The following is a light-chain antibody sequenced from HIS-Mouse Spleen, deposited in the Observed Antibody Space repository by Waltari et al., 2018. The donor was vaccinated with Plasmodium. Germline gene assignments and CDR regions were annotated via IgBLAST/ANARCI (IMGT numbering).Light chain of an antibody. Sequence: SYELTQPPSVSVSTGQTARNPCPGDALPKQYAYWYQQKPGQAPGLVIYKDSERPSGIPERFSGSSSGTTVTLTISGVQAEDEADYYCQSADSSGTPNWVFGGGTKLTVL. V-gene: IGLV3-25*03. CDR2: KDS. CDR1: ALPKQY. CDR3: QSADSSGTPNWV. J-gene: IGLJ3*02.